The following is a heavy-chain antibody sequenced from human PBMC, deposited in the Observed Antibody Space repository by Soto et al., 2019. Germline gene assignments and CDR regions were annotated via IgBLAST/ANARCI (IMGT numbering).Heavy chain of an antibody. V-gene: IGHV3-30-3*01. CDR3: AREVSGWYQYFDY. CDR2: ISYDGINK. D-gene: IGHD6-19*01. CDR1: GFTFSSNP. J-gene: IGHJ4*02. Sequence: QVQLVESGGGVVQPGGSLRLSCAASGFTFSSNPMHWVRQTPGGGLEWVALISYDGINKHHADPVKGRFTISRDKARSTLYLQMDSLRTEDTAVYYCAREVSGWYQYFDYWGQGPLVTVSS.